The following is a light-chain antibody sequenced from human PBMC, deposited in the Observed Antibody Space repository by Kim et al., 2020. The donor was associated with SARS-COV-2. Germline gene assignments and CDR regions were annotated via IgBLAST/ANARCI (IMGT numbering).Light chain of an antibody. CDR1: NIGSKS. Sequence: SYELTQPPSVSVAPGKTARITCGGNNIGSKSVHWYPQKPGQAPVLVIYYDSDRPSGIPERFSGSNSGNTATLTIRRVEAGDEAALYCQVWDSSSDHRVFG. V-gene: IGLV3-21*04. CDR2: YDS. J-gene: IGLJ3*02. CDR3: QVWDSSSDHRV.